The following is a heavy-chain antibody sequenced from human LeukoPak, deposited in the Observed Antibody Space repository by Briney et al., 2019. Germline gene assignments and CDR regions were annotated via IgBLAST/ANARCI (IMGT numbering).Heavy chain of an antibody. V-gene: IGHV4-59*08. CDR2: IYYSGST. D-gene: IGHD5-12*01. J-gene: IGHJ5*02. CDR3: ARQVDGLRWFDP. Sequence: MTSETLSLTCTVSGCSISSYYWSWIRQPPGKGLEWIGYIYYSGSTKYKPSLKSRVTISVDTSKNQFSLRLSSVTAADTAVYYCARQVDGLRWFDPWGQGTLVTVSS. CDR1: GCSISSYY.